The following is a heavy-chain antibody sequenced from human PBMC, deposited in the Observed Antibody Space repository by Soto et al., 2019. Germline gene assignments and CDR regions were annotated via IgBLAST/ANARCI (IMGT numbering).Heavy chain of an antibody. J-gene: IGHJ4*02. CDR1: GDSVSSNTAA. D-gene: IGHD5-18*01. Sequence: SQTLSLTCVISGDSVSSNTAAWHWIRQSPSRGLEWLGRTYYRSKWHTDYTVSVDSRLTITADTSKNQIALSLMSVTAADTAVYYCVGSLMSRAMESFDYWGQGTLVTVSS. CDR3: VGSLMSRAMESFDY. CDR2: TYYRSKWHT. V-gene: IGHV6-1*01.